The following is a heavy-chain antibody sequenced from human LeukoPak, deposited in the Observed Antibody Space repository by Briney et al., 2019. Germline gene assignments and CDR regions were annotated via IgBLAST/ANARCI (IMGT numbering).Heavy chain of an antibody. CDR3: ARWNSNWFDP. CDR2: ISYDGSNK. CDR1: GFTFSSYG. V-gene: IGHV3-33*05. Sequence: PGGPLRLSCAASGFTFSSYGMHWVRQAPGQGLEWVTGISYDGSNKHYSDSVKGRLTISRDNSKNTLDLQMNSLTAEDTAVYYCARWNSNWFDPWGQGTLVTVSS. J-gene: IGHJ5*02. D-gene: IGHD1-7*01.